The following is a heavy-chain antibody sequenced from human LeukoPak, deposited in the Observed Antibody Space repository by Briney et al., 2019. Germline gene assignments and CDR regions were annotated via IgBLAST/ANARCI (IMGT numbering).Heavy chain of an antibody. CDR2: IYSGGST. J-gene: IGHJ5*02. Sequence: GGSLRLSCAASGFTVSSNYMSWVRQAPGKGREGVSVIYSGGSTYYADAVKGRFTISRDNSKNTLYLQMNSLRAEPTAVYYCARDLGTVTTRSNWFDPWGQGTLVTVSS. V-gene: IGHV3-66*02. CDR3: ARDLGTVTTRSNWFDP. CDR1: GFTVSSNY. D-gene: IGHD4-11*01.